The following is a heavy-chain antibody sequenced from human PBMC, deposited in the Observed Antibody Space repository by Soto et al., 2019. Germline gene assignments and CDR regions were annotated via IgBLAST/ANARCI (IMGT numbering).Heavy chain of an antibody. CDR2: IIPILGIA. D-gene: IGHD2-15*01. J-gene: IGHJ3*02. V-gene: IGHV1-69*04. CDR1: GGTFSSYT. CDR3: ARDEGFGYWFLVIWPGPRSSDI. Sequence: ASVKVSCKASGGTFSSYTISWVRQAPGQGLEWMGRIIPILGIANYAQKFQGRVTITADKSTSTAYMELSSLRSEDTAVYYCARDEGFGYWFLVIWPGPRSSDISCQTTLVT.